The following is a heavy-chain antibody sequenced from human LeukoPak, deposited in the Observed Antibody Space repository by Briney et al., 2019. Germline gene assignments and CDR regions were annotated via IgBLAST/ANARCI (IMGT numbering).Heavy chain of an antibody. CDR3: ATYRQVLLPFES. Sequence: GGSLRLSCAASGFTFSSYGMHWVRQAPGKGLEWVAVISYDGSNKYYADSVKGGFTISRDNSKSILSLQTNSLRAEDTAIYYCATYRQVLLPFESWGQGTLVTVSS. D-gene: IGHD5-18*01. J-gene: IGHJ4*02. V-gene: IGHV3-30*03. CDR2: ISYDGSNK. CDR1: GFTFSSYG.